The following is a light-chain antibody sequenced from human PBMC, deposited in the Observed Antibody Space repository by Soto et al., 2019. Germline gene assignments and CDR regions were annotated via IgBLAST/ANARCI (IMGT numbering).Light chain of an antibody. J-gene: IGLJ3*02. V-gene: IGLV2-8*01. CDR3: SSYAGSSNLV. CDR2: EVN. CDR1: SSDIGGYDY. Sequence: QAVLTQPPSASGSPGQSVTISCTGTSSDIGGYDYVSWYQQHPGKAPKLIIYEVNKRPSGVPDRFSGSKSGNTASLTVSGLQAEDEADYYCSSYAGSSNLVFAGGTKLTVL.